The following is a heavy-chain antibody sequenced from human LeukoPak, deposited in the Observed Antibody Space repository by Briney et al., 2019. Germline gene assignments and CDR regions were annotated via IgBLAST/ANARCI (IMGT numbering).Heavy chain of an antibody. CDR3: ASEYSSGWHKLVY. V-gene: IGHV3-21*01. J-gene: IGHJ4*02. CDR2: ISSSSSYI. D-gene: IGHD6-19*01. Sequence: TGGSLRLSCAASGFTFSSYSMNWVRQAPGKGLEWVSSISSSSSYIYYADSVKGRFTISRDNAKNSLCLQMNSLRAEDTAVYYCASEYSSGWHKLVYWGQGTLATVSS. CDR1: GFTFSSYS.